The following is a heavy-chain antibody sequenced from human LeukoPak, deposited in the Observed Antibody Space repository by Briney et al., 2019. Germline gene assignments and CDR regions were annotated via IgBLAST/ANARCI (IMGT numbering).Heavy chain of an antibody. Sequence: SETLSLTCTVSGGSIGTYYWSWIRLAPGKGLEWIGYIYYTGSTNYNPSLKSRITISVDTSKNQFYLKLSSVTAADTALYYCARVVGGYEPWFDPWGQGTLVTVSS. V-gene: IGHV4-59*01. D-gene: IGHD5-12*01. J-gene: IGHJ5*02. CDR3: ARVVGGYEPWFDP. CDR1: GGSIGTYY. CDR2: IYYTGST.